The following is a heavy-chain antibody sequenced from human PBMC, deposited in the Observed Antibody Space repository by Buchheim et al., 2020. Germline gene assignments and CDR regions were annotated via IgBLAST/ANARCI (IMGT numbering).Heavy chain of an antibody. V-gene: IGHV1-2*02. CDR2: INPNSGGT. Sequence: QVQLVQSGAEVKKPRASVKVSCKASGYTVTGYYMHWVRQAPGQGLEWMGWINPNSGGTNYAQRFQGRVTLTRDTSISTAYMEVTRLRSDDTAVYYCASKDYYASGSYYFYYGMDVWGQGTT. CDR3: ASKDYYASGSYYFYYGMDV. J-gene: IGHJ6*02. CDR1: GYTVTGYY. D-gene: IGHD3-10*01.